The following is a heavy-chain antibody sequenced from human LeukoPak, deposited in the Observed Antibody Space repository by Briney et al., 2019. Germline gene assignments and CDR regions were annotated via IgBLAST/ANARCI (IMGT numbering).Heavy chain of an antibody. CDR2: ISWNSGNI. J-gene: IGHJ6*03. Sequence: GGSLRLSCAGAGFSFDDYAMHWVRQTPGKGLEWVSGISWNSGNIAYADFVGGRFTISRDNAKNSLSLQMNSLSDEDTAVYYCAKDAYGGATFFYYMDVWGKGTTVTVSS. D-gene: IGHD2/OR15-2a*01. CDR3: AKDAYGGATFFYYMDV. CDR1: GFSFDDYA. V-gene: IGHV3-9*01.